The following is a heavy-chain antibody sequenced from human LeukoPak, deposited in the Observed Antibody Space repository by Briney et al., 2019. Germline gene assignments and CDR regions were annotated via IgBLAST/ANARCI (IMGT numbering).Heavy chain of an antibody. J-gene: IGHJ3*02. V-gene: IGHV3-21*01. Sequence: RGSLRLSCAASGFTFSSYSMNWVRQVPGKGLEWVSSISSSTYIYYADSVKSRFTISRDNAKNSLYLQMNSLRAEDTAVYYCAREGATVTDAFDIWGQGTLVTVSS. CDR1: GFTFSSYS. D-gene: IGHD4-17*01. CDR3: AREGATVTDAFDI. CDR2: ISSSTYI.